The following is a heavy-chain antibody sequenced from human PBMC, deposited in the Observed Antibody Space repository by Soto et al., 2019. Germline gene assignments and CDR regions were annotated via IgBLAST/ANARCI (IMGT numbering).Heavy chain of an antibody. J-gene: IGHJ5*02. CDR2: ISAYNGNT. CDR3: ARSIRDYVLPVGLDP. CDR1: GYTFTSYG. Sequence: ASVKVSCKASGYTFTSYGISWVRQAHGQGLEWMGWISAYNGNTNYAQKLQGRVTMTTDTSTSTAYMELRSLRSDDTAVYYCARSIRDYVLPVGLDPWGQGTLVTVSS. D-gene: IGHD4-17*01. V-gene: IGHV1-18*01.